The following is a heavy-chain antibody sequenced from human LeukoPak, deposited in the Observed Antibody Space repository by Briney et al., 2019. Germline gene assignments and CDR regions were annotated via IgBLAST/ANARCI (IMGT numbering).Heavy chain of an antibody. CDR1: GGSISSGGYS. Sequence: SETLSLTCAVSGGSISSGGYSWSWIRQPPGKGLEWIGYIYHSGSTYYNPSLKSRVTISVDRSKNQFSLKLSSVTAADTAVYYCAREYYYDSSGWRYFDYWGQGTLVTVSS. CDR2: IYHSGST. J-gene: IGHJ4*02. CDR3: AREYYYDSSGWRYFDY. V-gene: IGHV4-30-2*01. D-gene: IGHD3-22*01.